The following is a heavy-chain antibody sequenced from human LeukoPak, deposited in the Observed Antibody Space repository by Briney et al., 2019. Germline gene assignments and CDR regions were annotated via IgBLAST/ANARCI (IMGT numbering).Heavy chain of an antibody. CDR3: ARSKAHLSTSWYGNWFDP. D-gene: IGHD2-2*01. J-gene: IGHJ5*02. V-gene: IGHV4-38-2*02. CDR2: IYHSGDT. CDR1: GYSVSSGFY. Sequence: PSETLSLTCTVSGYSVSSGFYWGWIRQPPGKGLEWIASIYHSGDTYYNPSLRSRVTISLDTSKNQLSLKLSSVTAADTAVYYCARSKAHLSTSWYGNWFDPWGQGTLVTVSS.